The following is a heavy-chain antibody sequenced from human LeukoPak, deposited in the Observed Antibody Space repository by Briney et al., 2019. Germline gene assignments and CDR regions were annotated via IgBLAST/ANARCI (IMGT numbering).Heavy chain of an antibody. Sequence: PSETLSLTCAVYGGSFSGYYWSWIRQPPGKGLEWIGYIYHSGSTYYNPSLKSRVTISVDRSKNQFSLKLSSVTAADTAVYYCALRRRWTGLDYWGQGTLVTVSS. CDR1: GGSFSGYY. D-gene: IGHD3/OR15-3a*01. CDR3: ALRRRWTGLDY. J-gene: IGHJ4*02. V-gene: IGHV4-34*01. CDR2: IYHSGST.